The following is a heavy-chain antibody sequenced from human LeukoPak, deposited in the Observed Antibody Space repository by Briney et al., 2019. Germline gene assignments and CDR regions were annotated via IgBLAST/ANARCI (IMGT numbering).Heavy chain of an antibody. V-gene: IGHV3-48*02. J-gene: IGHJ4*02. CDR2: ISTSRSTI. Sequence: GGSLRLSCAASGFTFSNFDMNWVRLAPGKGLEWVSYISTSRSTIYYADSVKGRFTISRDNAKNSLYLQMNNLRDDDTAVYFCARSFDHWGQGTLVTVPS. CDR3: ARSFDH. CDR1: GFTFSNFD.